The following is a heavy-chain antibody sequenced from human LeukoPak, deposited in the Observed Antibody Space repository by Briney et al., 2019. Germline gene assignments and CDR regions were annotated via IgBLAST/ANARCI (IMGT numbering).Heavy chain of an antibody. CDR3: AKARGSSVYEQFDY. CDR1: GFVFSTYA. Sequence: GGSLRLSCAASGFVFSTYAMTWVRQAPEKGLQWVSTTSTSGRATYYADSVEGRFTISRDNSKNTLYLQMNSLRADDTAVYYCAKARGSSVYEQFDYWGQGTQVTVSP. D-gene: IGHD5/OR15-5a*01. V-gene: IGHV3-23*01. CDR2: TSTSGRAT. J-gene: IGHJ4*02.